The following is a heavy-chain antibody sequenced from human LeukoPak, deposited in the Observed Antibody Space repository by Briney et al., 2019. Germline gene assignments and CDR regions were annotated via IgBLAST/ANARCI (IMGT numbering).Heavy chain of an antibody. Sequence: GGSLRLSCAASGFSFSSHAMSWVRQAPGKGLEWVSAISGSGGSTYYADSVKGQFTISRDNSKNTLYLQMNSLRAEDTAVYYCAEDRSGSGYLDYWGQGTLVTVSS. D-gene: IGHD3-22*01. CDR1: GFSFSSHA. V-gene: IGHV3-23*01. J-gene: IGHJ4*02. CDR3: AEDRSGSGYLDY. CDR2: ISGSGGST.